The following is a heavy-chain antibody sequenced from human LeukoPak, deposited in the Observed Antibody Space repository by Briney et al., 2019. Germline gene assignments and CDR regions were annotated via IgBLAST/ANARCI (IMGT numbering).Heavy chain of an antibody. CDR3: ARESGYFDWFFDI. J-gene: IGHJ3*02. Sequence: PSETLSLTCTVSGGSISSYYWSWIRQPPGKGREGIGYIYYSGSTNYNPSLKSRVTISVDTSKNQFSLKLSSVTAADTAVYYCARESGYFDWFFDIWGQGTMVTVSS. V-gene: IGHV4-59*01. CDR2: IYYSGST. D-gene: IGHD3-9*01. CDR1: GGSISSYY.